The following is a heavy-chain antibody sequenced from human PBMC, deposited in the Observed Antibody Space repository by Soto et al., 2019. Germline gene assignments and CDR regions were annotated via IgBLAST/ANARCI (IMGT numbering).Heavy chain of an antibody. CDR1: GFTFSSYA. Sequence: VQLLESGGGLVQPGGSLRLSCAASGFTFSSYAMTWVRQAPGKGLEWVSTISGSGGTTYYADSVRGRFTISRDNSKNTLYLQMNTLTAEYTALYSCTSYCPTASCYIRYGMDVWGQGTTVTVSS. CDR2: ISGSGGTT. CDR3: TSYCPTASCYIRYGMDV. D-gene: IGHD2-2*02. V-gene: IGHV3-23*01. J-gene: IGHJ6*02.